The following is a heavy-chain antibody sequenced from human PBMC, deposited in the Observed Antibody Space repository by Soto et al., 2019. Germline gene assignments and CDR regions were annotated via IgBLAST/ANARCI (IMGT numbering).Heavy chain of an antibody. J-gene: IGHJ4*02. Sequence: QVQLLQSGAEVKKPGASVKVSCKASGYTFTNYGITWVRQAPGQGLEWMGWISAYNGDTHYTQRLQGRVSMTTDASTRTAHMELRNLRSDDTAVYYCARSLGGDGYSYIDDWGQGTLVTVSS. CDR1: GYTFTNYG. D-gene: IGHD5-18*01. V-gene: IGHV1-18*01. CDR2: ISAYNGDT. CDR3: ARSLGGDGYSYIDD.